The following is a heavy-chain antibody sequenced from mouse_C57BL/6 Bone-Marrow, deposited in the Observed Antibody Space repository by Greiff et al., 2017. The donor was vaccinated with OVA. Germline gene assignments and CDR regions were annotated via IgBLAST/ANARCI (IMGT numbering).Heavy chain of an antibody. V-gene: IGHV1-19*01. D-gene: IGHD2-9*01. J-gene: IGHJ2*01. CDR3: ARKRAYYGYDQYYFDY. Sequence: DVQLQESGPVLVKPGASVKMSCKASGYTFTDYYMNWVKQSHGKSLEWIGVINPYNGGTSYNQKFKGKATLTVDKSSSTAYMGLNSLTSEDSAVYYCARKRAYYGYDQYYFDYWGQGTTLTVSS. CDR1: GYTFTDYY. CDR2: INPYNGGT.